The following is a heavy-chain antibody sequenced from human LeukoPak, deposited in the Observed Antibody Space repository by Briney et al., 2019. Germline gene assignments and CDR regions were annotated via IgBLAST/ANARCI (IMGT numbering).Heavy chain of an antibody. CDR2: IGTAGDT. D-gene: IGHD3-16*02. CDR3: ARDASLYADDY. CDR1: GFTFSDYD. Sequence: GGSLRLSCAASGFTFSDYDMHWVRQATGKGLEWVSAIGTAGDTYYTGSVKGRFTISRDNSKSTLYLQMNSLTAEDTAIYYCARDASLYADDYWGQGTLVTVSS. V-gene: IGHV3-13*01. J-gene: IGHJ4*02.